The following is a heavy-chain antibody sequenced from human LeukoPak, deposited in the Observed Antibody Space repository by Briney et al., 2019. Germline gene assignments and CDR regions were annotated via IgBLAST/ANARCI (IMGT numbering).Heavy chain of an antibody. CDR2: INPSGGST. CDR1: GYTFTSYY. Sequence: ASVKVSCKASGYTFTSYYMHWVRQAPGQGVEWMGIINPSGGSTSYAQKFQGRVTITRDTSTSTVYMELSSLRSEDTAVYYCARVGTPYGDYDGMDVWGQGTTVTVSS. D-gene: IGHD4-17*01. J-gene: IGHJ6*02. V-gene: IGHV1-46*01. CDR3: ARVGTPYGDYDGMDV.